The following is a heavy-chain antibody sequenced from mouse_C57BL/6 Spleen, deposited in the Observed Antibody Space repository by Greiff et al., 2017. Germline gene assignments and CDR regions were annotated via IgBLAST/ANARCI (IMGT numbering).Heavy chain of an antibody. Sequence: VQLQESGAELVKPGASVKISCKASGYAFSSYWMNWVKQRPGKGLEWIGQIYPGDGDTNYNGKFKGKATLTADKSSSTAYMQLSSLTSEDSAVYFCARRMVTKLCDYWGQGTTLTVSS. V-gene: IGHV1-80*01. CDR2: IYPGDGDT. CDR1: GYAFSSYW. J-gene: IGHJ2*01. D-gene: IGHD2-3*01. CDR3: ARRMVTKLCDY.